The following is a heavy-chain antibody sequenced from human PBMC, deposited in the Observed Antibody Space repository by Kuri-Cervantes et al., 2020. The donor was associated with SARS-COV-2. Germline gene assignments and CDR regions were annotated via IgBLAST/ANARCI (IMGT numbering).Heavy chain of an antibody. CDR2: IYYSGST. V-gene: IGHV4-39*07. D-gene: IGHD5-12*01. J-gene: IGHJ4*02. CDR3: ARWATGGFDY. Sequence: GSLRLSCTVSGGSISSSSYYWGWIRQPPGKGLEWIGSIYYSGSTYYNPSLKSRVTISVDTSKNQFSLKLSSVTAADTAVYYCARWATGGFDYWSQGTLVTVSS. CDR1: GGSISSSSYY.